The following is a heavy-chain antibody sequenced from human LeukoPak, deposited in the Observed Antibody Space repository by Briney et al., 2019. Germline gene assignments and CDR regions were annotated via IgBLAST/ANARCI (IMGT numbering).Heavy chain of an antibody. CDR1: GSSFRSHG. CDR2: ISPRGDIT. Sequence: LTGGSLRLSCAASGSSFRSHGMNWVRQAPGKGLEWVSGISPRGDITYYKDSVRGRFTISRDNFKNTVSLQLNSLRAEDTAMYYCAKDDDWGRFNHWGQGTLVTVSS. D-gene: IGHD3-16*01. J-gene: IGHJ1*01. V-gene: IGHV3-23*01. CDR3: AKDDDWGRFNH.